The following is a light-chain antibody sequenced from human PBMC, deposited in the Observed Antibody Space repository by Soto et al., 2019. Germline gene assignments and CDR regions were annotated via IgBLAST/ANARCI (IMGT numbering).Light chain of an antibody. Sequence: QSALTQPASMSGSPGQSITISCTGTSSDVGRYNYVSWFQQHPGKAPKLILYDVSNRPSGVSSRFSGSKSGNTASLTISGLQAEDEADYYCTSYGGRNTPYVFGTGTKVTVL. V-gene: IGLV2-14*01. CDR3: TSYGGRNTPYV. CDR1: SSDVGRYNY. CDR2: DVS. J-gene: IGLJ1*01.